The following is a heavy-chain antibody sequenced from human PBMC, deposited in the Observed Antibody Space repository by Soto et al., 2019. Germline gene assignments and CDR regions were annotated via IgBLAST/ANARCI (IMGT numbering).Heavy chain of an antibody. CDR2: IDPSDSYT. V-gene: IGHV5-10-1*01. CDR1: GYSFTSYW. Sequence: PGESLKISCKGSGYSFTSYWISWVRQMPGKGLEWMGRIDPSDSYTNYSPSFQGHVTISADKSISTAYLQWSSLKASDTAMYYCARLELEPYYYYYYGMDVWGQGTTVTVSS. D-gene: IGHD1-1*01. CDR3: ARLELEPYYYYYYGMDV. J-gene: IGHJ6*02.